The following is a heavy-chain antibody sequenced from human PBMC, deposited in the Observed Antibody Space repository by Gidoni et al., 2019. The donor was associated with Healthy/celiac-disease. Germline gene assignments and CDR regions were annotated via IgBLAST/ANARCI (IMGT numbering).Heavy chain of an antibody. V-gene: IGHV3-23*01. D-gene: IGHD6-19*01. Sequence: EVQLLESGGGLVQPGGSLRLSCAASGFTFSSYAMSWLRQAPGKGLEWVSAISGSGGSTYYADSVKGRFTISRDNSKNTLYLQMNSLRAEDTAVYYCATEGTQWLKYGMDVWGQGTTVTVSS. J-gene: IGHJ6*02. CDR1: GFTFSSYA. CDR2: ISGSGGST. CDR3: ATEGTQWLKYGMDV.